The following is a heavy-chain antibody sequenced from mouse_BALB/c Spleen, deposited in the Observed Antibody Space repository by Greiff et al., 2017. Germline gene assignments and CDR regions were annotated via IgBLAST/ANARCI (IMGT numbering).Heavy chain of an antibody. Sequence: EVQLVESGGGLVQPGGSLKLSCAASGFTFSSYTMSWVRQTPEKRLEWVAYISNGGGSTYYPDTVKGRFTISRDNAKNTLYLQMSSLKSEDTAMYYCARSTRITTGAMDYWGQGTSVTVSS. J-gene: IGHJ4*01. CDR3: ARSTRITTGAMDY. D-gene: IGHD2-4*01. CDR2: ISNGGGST. V-gene: IGHV5-12-2*01. CDR1: GFTFSSYT.